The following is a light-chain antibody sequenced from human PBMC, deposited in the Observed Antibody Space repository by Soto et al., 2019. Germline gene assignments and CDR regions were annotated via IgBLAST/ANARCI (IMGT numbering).Light chain of an antibody. J-gene: IGLJ2*01. CDR2: RNN. Sequence: SVLTQPPSASGTPGQRVTISCSGSSSNIGTNTVSWYQQLPGTAPKLLIQRNNQRSSGVPDRFSNSKSGTSASLAISGLQSEDEANYYCAAWDDSLNGPVFGGGTKLTVL. CDR1: SSNIGTNT. V-gene: IGLV1-44*01. CDR3: AAWDDSLNGPV.